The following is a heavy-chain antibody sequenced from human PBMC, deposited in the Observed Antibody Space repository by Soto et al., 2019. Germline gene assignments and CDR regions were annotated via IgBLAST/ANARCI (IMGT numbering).Heavy chain of an antibody. CDR3: ARGGGSLVVVRGALFY. J-gene: IGHJ4*02. V-gene: IGHV1-2*02. Sequence: EASVKVSCKASGYTFTNFFIHWMRQAPGQGLEWVGWMNPNGGGTRFAPKFQGRVTLTRDTSSSTAFMEVTRLRSDDTAVYYCARGGGSLVVVRGALFYWAQGTLVTVSS. CDR1: GYTFTNFF. D-gene: IGHD3-10*01. CDR2: MNPNGGGT.